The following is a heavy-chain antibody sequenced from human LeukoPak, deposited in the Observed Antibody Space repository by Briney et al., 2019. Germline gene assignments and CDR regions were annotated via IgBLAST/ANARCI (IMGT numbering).Heavy chain of an antibody. CDR2: ISNSSSYI. CDR3: ARDGSDSSGWYSLGGTRMGYYGMDV. D-gene: IGHD6-19*01. CDR1: GFTFSSYA. Sequence: GGSLRLSCAASGFTFSSYAMNWVRQAPGKGLEWVSSISNSSSYIYYADSVKGRFTISRDNAKNSLYLQMNSLRAEDTAVYYCARDGSDSSGWYSLGGTRMGYYGMDVWGQGTTVTVSS. V-gene: IGHV3-21*01. J-gene: IGHJ6*02.